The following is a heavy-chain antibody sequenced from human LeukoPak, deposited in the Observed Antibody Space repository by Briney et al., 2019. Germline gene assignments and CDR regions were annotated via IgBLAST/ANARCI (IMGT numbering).Heavy chain of an antibody. CDR3: ARSLERDYGSGSYYMNNWFDP. D-gene: IGHD3-10*01. CDR1: GFTFSNYG. V-gene: IGHV3-33*01. Sequence: QPGRSLRLSCAASGFTFSNYGMHWVRQAPGKGLEWVAVIWYDGSNKYYADSVKGRFTISRDNSKNTLYLEMNSLRAEDTAVYYCARSLERDYGSGSYYMNNWFDPWGQGTLVTVSS. CDR2: IWYDGSNK. J-gene: IGHJ5*02.